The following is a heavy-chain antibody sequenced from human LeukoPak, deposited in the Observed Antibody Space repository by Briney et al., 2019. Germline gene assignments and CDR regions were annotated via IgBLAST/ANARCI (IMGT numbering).Heavy chain of an antibody. CDR1: GYSFTAFY. Sequence: ASVKVSCKTSGYSFTAFYIHWVRQAPGQGLEWMGWINPNSGVTSSAQRFQGRVTMTRDTSISTAYMELSRLRSDDTAVYYCAILTVAINYFDSWGQGTLVTVSS. CDR3: AILTVAINYFDS. D-gene: IGHD6-19*01. V-gene: IGHV1-2*02. CDR2: INPNSGVT. J-gene: IGHJ4*02.